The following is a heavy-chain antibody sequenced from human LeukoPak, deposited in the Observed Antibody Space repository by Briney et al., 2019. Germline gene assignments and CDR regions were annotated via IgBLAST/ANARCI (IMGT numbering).Heavy chain of an antibody. CDR3: ARVFTMIVVVISMDV. V-gene: IGHV3-7*01. Sequence: PGGSLRLSCAASGFIFSSYRMNWVRQAPGKGLEWVANIKQDGSEKYYVDSVKGRFTISRDNAKNSLYLQMNSLRAEDTAVYYCARVFTMIVVVISMDVWGQGTTVTVSS. D-gene: IGHD3-22*01. CDR1: GFIFSSYR. J-gene: IGHJ6*02. CDR2: IKQDGSEK.